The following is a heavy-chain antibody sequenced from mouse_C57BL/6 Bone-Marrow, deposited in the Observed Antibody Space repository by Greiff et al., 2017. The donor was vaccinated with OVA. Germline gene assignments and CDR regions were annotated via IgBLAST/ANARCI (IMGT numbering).Heavy chain of an antibody. Sequence: QVQLKQPGAELVKPGASVKVSCKASGYTFTSYWMHWVKQRPGQGLEWIGRIHPSDSDTNYNQKFKGKATLTVDKSSSTAYMQLSSLTSEDSAVYYCAIGAVVAHWYFDVWGTGTTVTVSS. CDR3: AIGAVVAHWYFDV. J-gene: IGHJ1*03. D-gene: IGHD1-1*01. CDR2: IHPSDSDT. V-gene: IGHV1-74*01. CDR1: GYTFTSYW.